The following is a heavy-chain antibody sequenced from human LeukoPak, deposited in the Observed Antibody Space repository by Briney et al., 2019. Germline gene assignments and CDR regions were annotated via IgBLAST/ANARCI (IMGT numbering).Heavy chain of an antibody. J-gene: IGHJ4*02. CDR1: GYTFTGYY. V-gene: IGHV1-2*02. D-gene: IGHD4-23*01. Sequence: ASVKVSCKASGYTFTGYYMHWVRQAPGQGVEWMGWINANSGGTDYAQNFQDRVTMTRETSISTAYMELSRLTSDDTAVYYCARDGHGGNSFDLWGQGTLVTVSS. CDR3: ARDGHGGNSFDL. CDR2: INANSGGT.